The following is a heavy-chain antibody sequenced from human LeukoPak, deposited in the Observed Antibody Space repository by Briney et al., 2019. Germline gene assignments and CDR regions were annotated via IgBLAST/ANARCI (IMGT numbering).Heavy chain of an antibody. Sequence: GRSLRLSCAASGFTFSSYAMHWVRQAPGKGLEWVAVISYDGSNKYYADSVKGRFTISRDNSKNTLYLQMNSLRAEDTAVYYCARDTNREQDIWGQGTTVTVSS. CDR1: GFTFSSYA. J-gene: IGHJ6*02. CDR2: ISYDGSNK. CDR3: ARDTNREQDI. D-gene: IGHD3-3*01. V-gene: IGHV3-30-3*01.